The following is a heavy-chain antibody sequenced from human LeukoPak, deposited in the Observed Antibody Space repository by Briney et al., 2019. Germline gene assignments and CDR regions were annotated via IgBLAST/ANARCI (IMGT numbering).Heavy chain of an antibody. V-gene: IGHV1-2*02. CDR3: ARSPWAAVAVSFWFDP. CDR2: INPNSGGT. J-gene: IGHJ5*02. Sequence: GASVKVSCKASGYTFTGYYMHWMRQAPGQELEWMGWINPNSGGTNYAQKFQGRVTMTRDTSISTAYMELSRLRSDDTAVYYCARSPWAAVAVSFWFDPWGQGTLVTVSS. CDR1: GYTFTGYY. D-gene: IGHD6-19*01.